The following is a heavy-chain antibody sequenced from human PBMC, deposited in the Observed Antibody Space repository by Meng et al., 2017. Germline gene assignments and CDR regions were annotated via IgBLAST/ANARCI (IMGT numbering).Heavy chain of an antibody. D-gene: IGHD5-12*01. V-gene: IGHV3-15*01. CDR2: IKSKTDGGTT. CDR1: GFTFSNAW. J-gene: IGHJ4*02. CDR3: TTSIVATIGGGY. Sequence: GESLKISCAASGFTFSNAWMSWVRQAPGKGLEWVGRIKSKTDGGTTDYAAPVKGRFTISRDDSKNTRYLQMNSLKTEDTAVYYCTTSIVATIGGGYWGQGTLVTVSS.